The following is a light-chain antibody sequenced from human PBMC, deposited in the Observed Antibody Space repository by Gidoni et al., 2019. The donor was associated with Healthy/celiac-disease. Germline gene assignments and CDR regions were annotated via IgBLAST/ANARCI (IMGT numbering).Light chain of an antibody. V-gene: IGKV3-20*01. CDR1: QSVSSSY. CDR3: QQYGSSLTWT. Sequence: EIVLTNSPGTLSLSPGERATLSCRASQSVSSSYLAWYQQKPGQAPRLLIYGASSRATGIPDRFSGSGSGTDFTLTISRLEPEDFAVYYCQQYGSSLTWTFGQGTKVEIK. CDR2: GAS. J-gene: IGKJ1*01.